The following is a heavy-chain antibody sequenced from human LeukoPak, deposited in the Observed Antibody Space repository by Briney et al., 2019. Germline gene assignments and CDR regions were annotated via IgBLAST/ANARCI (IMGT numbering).Heavy chain of an antibody. CDR1: GGSISSYY. V-gene: IGHV4-4*07. Sequence: SETLSLTCTVSGGSISSYYWSWIRQPAGKGLEWIGRIYTSGSTNYNPSLKSRVTMSVDTSKNQFSLKLSSVTAADTAVYYCARHYGDYMNYYYYYGMDVWGQGTTVTVSS. CDR3: ARHYGDYMNYYYYYGMDV. CDR2: IYTSGST. D-gene: IGHD4-17*01. J-gene: IGHJ6*02.